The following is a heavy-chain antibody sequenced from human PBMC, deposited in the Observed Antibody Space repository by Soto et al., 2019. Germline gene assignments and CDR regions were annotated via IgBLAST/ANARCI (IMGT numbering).Heavy chain of an antibody. CDR1: GGSISSRSYS. V-gene: IGHV4-39*01. Sequence: SETLSLTCTVSGGSISSRSYSWGWIRQPPGKGLEWIGSIYYSGSTSYNTYLKSRVTIFTDTSKNQLSLKLSSVTAADTAVYYCARVNLRRGTYSTYYYYYYMDVWGEGTTVTVSS. CDR2: IYYSGST. CDR3: ARVNLRRGTYSTYYYYYYMDV. J-gene: IGHJ6*03. D-gene: IGHD3-16*01.